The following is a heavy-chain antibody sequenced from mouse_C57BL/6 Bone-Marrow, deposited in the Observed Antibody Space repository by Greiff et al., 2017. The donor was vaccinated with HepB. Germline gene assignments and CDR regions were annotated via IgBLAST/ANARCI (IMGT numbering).Heavy chain of an antibody. V-gene: IGHV10-1*01. Sequence: EVKVEESGGGLVQPKGSLKLSCAASGFSFNTYAMNWVRQAPGKGLEWVARIRSKSNNYATYYADSVKDRFTISRDDSESMLYLQMNNLKTEDTAMYYCVRHAGYFWGQGTSVTVSS. CDR2: IRSKSNNYAT. CDR3: VRHAGYF. J-gene: IGHJ4*01. CDR1: GFSFNTYA.